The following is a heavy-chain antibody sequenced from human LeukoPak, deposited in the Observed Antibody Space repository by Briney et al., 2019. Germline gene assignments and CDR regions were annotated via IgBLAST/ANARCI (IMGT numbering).Heavy chain of an antibody. CDR2: IFYSGST. CDR3: ARRGITYSTSFFDY. Sequence: PSETLSLTRTLSGASLRGVKDFWGWTRQPPGRGLEWIGSIFYSGSTYYHPSLKTRATISVDTPRNEFSLRVTSVTAADTAVYYCARRGITYSTSFFDYWGQGTRVTVSS. CDR1: GASLRGVKDF. D-gene: IGHD2/OR15-2a*01. J-gene: IGHJ4*02. V-gene: IGHV4-39*01.